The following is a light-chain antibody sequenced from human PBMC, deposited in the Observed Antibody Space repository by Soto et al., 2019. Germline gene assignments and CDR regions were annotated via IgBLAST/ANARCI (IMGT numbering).Light chain of an antibody. CDR3: CSYASSGTYV. Sequence: QSVLTQPASVSGSPGQSITISCTGTSGDVGSYNLVSWYQQHPGKAPKLMIYEGSKRPSGISSRFSGSKSGNTASLTISGLQAEDEADFYCCSYASSGTYVFGTGTKVTVL. CDR1: SGDVGSYNL. J-gene: IGLJ1*01. V-gene: IGLV2-23*01. CDR2: EGS.